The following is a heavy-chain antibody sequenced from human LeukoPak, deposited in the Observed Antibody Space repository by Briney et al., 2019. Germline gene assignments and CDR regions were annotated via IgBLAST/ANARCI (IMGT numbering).Heavy chain of an antibody. CDR1: GFTFSSYP. V-gene: IGHV3-30*04. CDR3: ARSFVSPGSFDY. D-gene: IGHD2/OR15-2a*01. CDR2: ISYDGSNK. Sequence: GRSLRLSCAASGFTFSSYPLHWVGQGPGMGLEGVAVISYDGSNKYYAVSVKGRFTISRDNSKNTMYLQMNSLRAEDTAVYYCARSFVSPGSFDYWGQGTLVTVSS. J-gene: IGHJ4*02.